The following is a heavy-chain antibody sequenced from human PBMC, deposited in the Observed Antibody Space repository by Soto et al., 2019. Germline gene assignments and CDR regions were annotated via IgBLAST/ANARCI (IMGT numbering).Heavy chain of an antibody. CDR1: GFTFNSYA. D-gene: IGHD6-19*01. CDR2: IISYGADT. CDR3: VKEGYMRSDWYGQFDY. J-gene: IGHJ4*02. Sequence: EVQLVESGGTLVQPGGSLRLSCSASGFTFNSYAMHWVRQAPGKGLEFVSAIISYGADTYYADSVKGRFAISRDNSKNTLYLQMSSLRAEDTALYYCVKEGYMRSDWYGQFDYWGQGALVTVSS. V-gene: IGHV3-64D*06.